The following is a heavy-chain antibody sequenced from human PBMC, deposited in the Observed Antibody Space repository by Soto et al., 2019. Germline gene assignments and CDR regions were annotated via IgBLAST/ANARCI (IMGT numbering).Heavy chain of an antibody. D-gene: IGHD2-2*01. Sequence: QVYLQQWGAGLLKPSETLSLTCDVYGGSFRDYYWNWVRQTPGKGLEWIGEIDHSGSTNYNPSLKRRVTISLHTSKNQFSLNLTSVTAADTAVYYCARLPGECTTATCYAFRRGDYWGQGTLVTVSS. CDR2: IDHSGST. CDR1: GGSFRDYY. J-gene: IGHJ4*02. CDR3: ARLPGECTTATCYAFRRGDY. V-gene: IGHV4-34*02.